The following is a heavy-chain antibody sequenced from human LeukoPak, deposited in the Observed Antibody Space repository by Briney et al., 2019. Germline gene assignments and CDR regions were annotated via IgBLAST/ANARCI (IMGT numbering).Heavy chain of an antibody. V-gene: IGHV6-1*01. D-gene: IGHD1-26*01. J-gene: IGHJ3*02. CDR1: GDSVSSNSAA. CDR2: TYYRSKWYN. CDR3: ARVRELLSTDAFDI. Sequence: SQTLSLTCAISGDSVSSNSAAWNWIRQSPSRGPEWLGRTYYRSKWYNDYAVSVKSRITINPDTSKYQFSLQLNSMTPEDTAVYYCARVRELLSTDAFDIWGQGTMVTVSS.